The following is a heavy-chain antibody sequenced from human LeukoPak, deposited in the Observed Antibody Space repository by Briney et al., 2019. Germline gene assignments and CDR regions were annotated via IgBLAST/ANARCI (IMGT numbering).Heavy chain of an antibody. J-gene: IGHJ5*02. CDR2: IYYSGST. Sequence: SETLSLTCTVSGGSVSSGSYYWSWIRQPPGKGLEWIGYIYYSGSTNYNPSLKSRVTISVDTSKNQFSLKLGSVTAADTAVYYCARGYSSSSYNWFDPWGQGTLVTVSS. V-gene: IGHV4-61*01. CDR1: GGSVSSGSYY. D-gene: IGHD6-6*01. CDR3: ARGYSSSSYNWFDP.